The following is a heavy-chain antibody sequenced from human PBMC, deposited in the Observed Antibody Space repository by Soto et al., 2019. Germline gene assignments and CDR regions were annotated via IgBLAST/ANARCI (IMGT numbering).Heavy chain of an antibody. V-gene: IGHV1-69*06. CDR3: ATAWFGWSSGGPRGSYGMDV. CDR1: GGTFSRNA. D-gene: IGHD2-15*01. Sequence: QVQLVQSGAEVKKPGSSVKVSCTASGGTFSRNAINWVRQAPGQGLEWMGGIIPILGTPNYARKFQGRVTITADKSTSTAYMELSSLISEDMAVYYCATAWFGWSSGGPRGSYGMDVWGQGTTVSVSS. CDR2: IIPILGTP. J-gene: IGHJ6*02.